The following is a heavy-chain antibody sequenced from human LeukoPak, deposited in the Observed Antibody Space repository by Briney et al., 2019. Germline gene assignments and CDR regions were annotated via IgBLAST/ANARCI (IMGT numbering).Heavy chain of an antibody. CDR2: ISSASDSI. J-gene: IGHJ3*02. V-gene: IGHV3-48*04. CDR3: SCRAMRAIRLEDAYDT. Sequence: GGSLRLSCEASGFTFSTISMNWVRQAPGKGLEWISYISSASDSIHYADSVKGRFTISRDNDKHSLYLQMTSLTVDDTAIYFCSCRAMRAIRLEDAYDTWGQGTMVTVSS. D-gene: IGHD1-1*01. CDR1: GFTFSTIS.